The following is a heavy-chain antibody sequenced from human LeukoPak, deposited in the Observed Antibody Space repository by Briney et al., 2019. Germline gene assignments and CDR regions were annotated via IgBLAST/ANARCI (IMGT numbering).Heavy chain of an antibody. CDR1: GFTFSNYA. V-gene: IGHV3-23*01. CDR2: ILGSGGST. Sequence: GASLRLSCAASGFTFSNYAMGWVRQAPGKRLEWVSAILGSGGSTYYADSVKGRFTVSRDNSKSTLYLQMNSLRAEDTALYYCAKWGDNDVLTGYYVPDYWGQGTLVTVSS. D-gene: IGHD3-9*01. CDR3: AKWGDNDVLTGYYVPDY. J-gene: IGHJ4*02.